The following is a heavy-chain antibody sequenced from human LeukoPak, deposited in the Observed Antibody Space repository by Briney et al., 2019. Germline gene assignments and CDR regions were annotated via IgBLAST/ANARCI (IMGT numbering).Heavy chain of an antibody. D-gene: IGHD4-23*01. CDR1: GDSVSSNSAA. V-gene: IGHV6-1*01. J-gene: IGHJ6*03. CDR3: AVFYRGVYGNSLSAPGSYYYMDV. Sequence: SQTLSLTCAISGDSVSSNSAAWNWIRQSPSRGLEWLGRTYYRSKWYNDYAVSVKSRITINPDTSKNQFSLQLNSVTPEDTAVYYCAVFYRGVYGNSLSAPGSYYYMDVWGKGTTVTVSS. CDR2: TYYRSKWYN.